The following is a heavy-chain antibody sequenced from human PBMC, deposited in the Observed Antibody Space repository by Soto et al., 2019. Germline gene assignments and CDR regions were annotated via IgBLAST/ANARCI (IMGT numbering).Heavy chain of an antibody. CDR1: GDSINSYY. CDR3: ARARLGYCSGGTCQEYYFDY. V-gene: IGHV4-59*13. J-gene: IGHJ4*02. Sequence: SETLSLTCTVSGDSINSYYWSWIRQPPGKGLEWIGYIFYSGSTNYNPSLKSRVTISVNTSKNQFSLKLSSVTAADTAVYYCARARLGYCSGGTCQEYYFDYWGQGTVVTVSS. D-gene: IGHD2-8*02. CDR2: IFYSGST.